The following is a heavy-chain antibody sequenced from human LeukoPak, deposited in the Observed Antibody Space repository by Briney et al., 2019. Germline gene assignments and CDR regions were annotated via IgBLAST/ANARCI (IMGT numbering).Heavy chain of an antibody. CDR2: INPSGGST. D-gene: IGHD2-8*01. J-gene: IGHJ4*02. V-gene: IGHV1-46*01. CDR1: GYTFTSYY. CDR3: ARAYCTNGVCHIFDY. Sequence: ASVKASCKASGYTFTSYYMHWVRQAPGQGLEWMGIINPSGGSTSYAQKFQGRVTMTRDTSTSTVYMELSSLRSEDTAVYYCARAYCTNGVCHIFDYWGQGTLVTVSS.